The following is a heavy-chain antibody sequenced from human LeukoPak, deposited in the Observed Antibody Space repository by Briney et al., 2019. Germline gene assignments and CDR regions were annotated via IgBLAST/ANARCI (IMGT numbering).Heavy chain of an antibody. CDR2: INPRSGST. Sequence: ASVKVSCKASGYTFTSYYLHWVRQAPGQGLEWMGIINPRSGSTTYAQEFQGRVTMTRDTSTSTVYMELSSLRSEDTAVYFCARDLAVAGTGGSDYWGQGTLVTVSS. V-gene: IGHV1-46*01. CDR1: GYTFTSYY. J-gene: IGHJ4*02. CDR3: ARDLAVAGTGGSDY. D-gene: IGHD6-19*01.